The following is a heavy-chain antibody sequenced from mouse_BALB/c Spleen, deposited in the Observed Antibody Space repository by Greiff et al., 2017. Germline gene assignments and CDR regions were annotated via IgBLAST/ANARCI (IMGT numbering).Heavy chain of an antibody. Sequence: EVQGVGPGGGLLKPGGSWKLSGPPPESTFSNYYMYWVRQTPEKRLEWVATISDGGSYTYYPDSVKGRFTISRDNAKNNLYLQMSSLKSEDTAMYYCARDVGYLNWSFAYWGQGTLVTVSA. V-gene: IGHV5-4*02. CDR2: ISDGGSYT. CDR3: ARDVGYLNWSFAY. D-gene: IGHD4-1*02. J-gene: IGHJ3*01. CDR1: ESTFSNYY.